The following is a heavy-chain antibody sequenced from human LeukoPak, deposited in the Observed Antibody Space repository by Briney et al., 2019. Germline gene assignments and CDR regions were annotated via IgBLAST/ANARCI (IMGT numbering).Heavy chain of an antibody. V-gene: IGHV4-39*01. Sequence: SETLSLTCTVSGDSISSSSYYWGWIRQPPGKGLEWIGSIYSSGSTYYNPSLKSRVTISVDTSKNQFSLKLSSVTAADTAVYYCVRRRAAGYDYWYFDLWGRGTLVTVSS. CDR2: IYSSGST. J-gene: IGHJ2*01. CDR3: VRRRAAGYDYWYFDL. CDR1: GDSISSSSYY. D-gene: IGHD3-9*01.